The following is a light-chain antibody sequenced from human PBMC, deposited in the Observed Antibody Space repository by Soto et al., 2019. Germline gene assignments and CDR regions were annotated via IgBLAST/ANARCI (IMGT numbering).Light chain of an antibody. CDR3: QQRSNWRT. CDR2: DAS. CDR1: QSVSSY. Sequence: EIVLTQSPATLSLSPGERATLSCRASQSVSSYLAWYQQKPGQAPRLLIYDASNRATGIPARFSGNGSGTDFTLTISSLEPEDFAVYYCQQRSNWRTFAQGTKLEIK. V-gene: IGKV3-11*01. J-gene: IGKJ2*01.